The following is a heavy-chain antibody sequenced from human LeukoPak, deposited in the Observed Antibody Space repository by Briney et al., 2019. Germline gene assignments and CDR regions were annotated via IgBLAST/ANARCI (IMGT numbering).Heavy chain of an antibody. CDR3: ARAPRSGYLFGGTGYYMDV. J-gene: IGHJ6*03. Sequence: GASVKVSCKASGYTFTSYGISWVRQATGQGLEWMGWMNPNSGNTGYAQKFQGRVTITRNTSISTAYMELSSLRSEDTAVYYCARAPRSGYLFGGTGYYMDVWGKGTTVTVSS. CDR2: MNPNSGNT. V-gene: IGHV1-8*03. D-gene: IGHD3-3*01. CDR1: GYTFTSYG.